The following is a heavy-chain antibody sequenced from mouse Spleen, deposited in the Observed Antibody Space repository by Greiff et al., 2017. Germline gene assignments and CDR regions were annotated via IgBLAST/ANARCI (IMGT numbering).Heavy chain of an antibody. D-gene: IGHD1-1*01. V-gene: IGHV1-53*01. J-gene: IGHJ3*01. Sequence: QVQLKQSGAELVKPGASVKLSCKASGYTFTSYYMYWVKQRPGQGLEWIGEINPSNGGTNFNEKFKSKATLTVDTSSSTAYMQLSSLTSEDSAVYYCANPHYYDGSYVGWFAYWGQGTLVTVSA. CDR3: ANPHYYDGSYVGWFAY. CDR1: GYTFTSYY. CDR2: INPSNGGT.